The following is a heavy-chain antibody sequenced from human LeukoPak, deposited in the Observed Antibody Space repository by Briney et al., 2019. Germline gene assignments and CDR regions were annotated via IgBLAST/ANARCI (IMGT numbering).Heavy chain of an antibody. CDR3: ARLGRGCQNSESAFDI. CDR1: GGSISSYY. CDR2: IYTSGST. V-gene: IGHV4-4*07. D-gene: IGHD4-23*01. Sequence: AETLSLTCTASGGSISSYYWSWIRQPAGKGLEWIWRIYTSGSTTYNPALKRRVTMSVDTSQLQFSLQLRSVTAADPAVYYCARLGRGCQNSESAFDIWGQGTMVSVSS. J-gene: IGHJ3*02.